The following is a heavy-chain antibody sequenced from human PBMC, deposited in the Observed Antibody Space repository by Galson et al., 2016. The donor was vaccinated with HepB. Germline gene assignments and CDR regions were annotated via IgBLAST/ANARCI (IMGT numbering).Heavy chain of an antibody. Sequence: SVKVSCKASGYNFINYAITWVRHAPGKGLEWMGWIAPYNGETYYAEKFKGRVTMTTDTSTSTVYLELTSLTSDDTAIYLCARDVVRLGYAYWGQGSLVTVS. CDR2: IAPYNGET. CDR3: ARDVVRLGYAY. J-gene: IGHJ4*01. CDR1: GYNFINYA. V-gene: IGHV1-18*04. D-gene: IGHD2-15*01.